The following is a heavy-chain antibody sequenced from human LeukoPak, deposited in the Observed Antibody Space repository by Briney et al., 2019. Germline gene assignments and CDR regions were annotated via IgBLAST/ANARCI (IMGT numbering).Heavy chain of an antibody. J-gene: IGHJ4*02. Sequence: GSSVKVSFKASGGTFSSYAISWVRQAPGQGLEWMGGIIPIFGTANYAQKFQGRVAITTDESTSTAYMELSSLRSEDTAVYYCGRGSGGPPYFDYWGQGTLVTVSS. CDR1: GGTFSSYA. CDR3: GRGSGGPPYFDY. CDR2: IIPIFGTA. D-gene: IGHD1-26*01. V-gene: IGHV1-69*05.